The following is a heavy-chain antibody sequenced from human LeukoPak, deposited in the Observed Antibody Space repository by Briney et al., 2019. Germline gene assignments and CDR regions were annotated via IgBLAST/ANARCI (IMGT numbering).Heavy chain of an antibody. CDR1: GFTFSTFG. CDR2: IQYDDSIE. Sequence: GGSLRLSCAAPGFTFSTFGMNWVRQAPDKGLEWVAFIQYDDSIEYYADSVKGRFTISRDNSKNTLYLQMNSLRGDDTAVYYCAKDQGVVGSYDYWGHGTLVTVSS. D-gene: IGHD3-10*01. J-gene: IGHJ4*01. CDR3: AKDQGVVGSYDY. V-gene: IGHV3-30*02.